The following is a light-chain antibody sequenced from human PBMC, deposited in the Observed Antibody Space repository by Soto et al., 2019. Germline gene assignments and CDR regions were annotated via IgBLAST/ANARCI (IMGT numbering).Light chain of an antibody. CDR2: AAY. Sequence: DIQMTQSPSSLSASVGDKVSITCRASQTIANYLNWYQQKSGNAPKLLIYAAYRLQSGVPSRFSGSGSVTDFTLTISSLQPEDFATYYCEQSYSAPYTFGQGTKREIK. CDR1: QTIANY. J-gene: IGKJ2*01. V-gene: IGKV1-39*01. CDR3: EQSYSAPYT.